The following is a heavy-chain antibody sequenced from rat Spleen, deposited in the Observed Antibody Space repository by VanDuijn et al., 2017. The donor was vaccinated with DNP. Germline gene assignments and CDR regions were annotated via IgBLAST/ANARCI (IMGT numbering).Heavy chain of an antibody. CDR1: GFTFRNYG. D-gene: IGHD4-3*01. CDR2: ISSGGGNT. J-gene: IGHJ2*01. V-gene: IGHV5S13*01. CDR3: VRWNSGHFDY. Sequence: EVQLVASGGGLVQPGRSLKLSCVASGFTFRNYGMAWVRQAPTKGLEWVASISSGGGNTYYRDSVKGRFTISRDNAKSTLYLQMNSLRSEDMATYYCVRWNSGHFDYWGQGVMVTVSS.